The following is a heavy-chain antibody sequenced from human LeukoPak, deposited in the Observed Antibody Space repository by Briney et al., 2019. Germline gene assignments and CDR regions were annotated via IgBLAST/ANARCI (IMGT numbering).Heavy chain of an antibody. D-gene: IGHD5-18*01. V-gene: IGHV4-34*01. CDR1: GGSFTGYY. CDR2: INHSGST. CDR3: ARRRNRIQLLYYFDY. Sequence: SETLCLTCADYGGSFTGYYWCWIRQPPGKGLEWIGQINHSGSTNYNPSPKSRVTKSVDTSKKQFSLKLSSVTAADTAVYDCARRRNRIQLLYYFDYWGQGTLVTVSS. J-gene: IGHJ4*02.